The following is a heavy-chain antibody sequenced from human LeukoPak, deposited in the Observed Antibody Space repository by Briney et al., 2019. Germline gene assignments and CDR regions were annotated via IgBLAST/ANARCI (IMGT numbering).Heavy chain of an antibody. V-gene: IGHV3-23*01. CDR3: AKVRSGNVNWALQTFDS. CDR1: GFAFGSEA. J-gene: IGHJ5*02. CDR2: ISPGGGTT. D-gene: IGHD1-1*01. Sequence: GGSLRLSCAVSGFAFGSEAMSWVRQSPARGLEWVASISPGGGTTYYADYVKGRFSISRDNSNNTLFVHLNSLRAEDTAVYYCAKVRSGNVNWALQTFDSWGQGTLVTVSS.